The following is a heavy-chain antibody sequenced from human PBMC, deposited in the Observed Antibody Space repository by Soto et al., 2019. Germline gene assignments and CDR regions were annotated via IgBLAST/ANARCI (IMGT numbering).Heavy chain of an antibody. Sequence: GGSLRLSCAASGFTFSNAWMSWVRQAPGKGLEWVGRIKSKTDGGTTDYAAPVKGRFTISRDDSKNTLYLQMNSLKTEDTAVYYCTTDLHLAVVPALGVEWLRSLDYFDYWGQGTLVTVSS. CDR3: TTDLHLAVVPALGVEWLRSLDYFDY. J-gene: IGHJ4*02. CDR2: IKSKTDGGTT. D-gene: IGHD5-12*01. V-gene: IGHV3-15*01. CDR1: GFTFSNAW.